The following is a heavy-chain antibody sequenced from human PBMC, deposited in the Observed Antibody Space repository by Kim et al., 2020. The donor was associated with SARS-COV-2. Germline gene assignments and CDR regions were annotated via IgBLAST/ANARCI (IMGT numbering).Heavy chain of an antibody. Sequence: GGSLRLSCAASGFTFSSYEMNWVRQAPGKGLEWVSYISSSGSTIYYADSVKGRFTISRDNAKNSLYLQMNSLRAEDTAVYYCARGGEYYYGSGTLGPFDPWGQGTLVTVSS. CDR2: ISSSGSTI. V-gene: IGHV3-48*03. J-gene: IGHJ5*02. D-gene: IGHD3-10*01. CDR1: GFTFSSYE. CDR3: ARGGEYYYGSGTLGPFDP.